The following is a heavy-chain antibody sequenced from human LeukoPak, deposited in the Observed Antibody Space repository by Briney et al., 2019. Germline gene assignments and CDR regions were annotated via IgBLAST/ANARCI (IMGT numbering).Heavy chain of an antibody. V-gene: IGHV3-21*01. J-gene: IGHJ3*02. CDR3: ARDKSSSPLDAFDI. D-gene: IGHD6-13*01. CDR2: ISSSSSYI. CDR1: GFTFSSYS. Sequence: PGRSLRLSCAASGFTFSSYSMNWVRQAPGKGLEWVSSISSSSSYIYYADSVKGRFTISRDNAKNSLYLQMNSLRAEDTAVYYCARDKSSSPLDAFDIWGQGTMVTVSS.